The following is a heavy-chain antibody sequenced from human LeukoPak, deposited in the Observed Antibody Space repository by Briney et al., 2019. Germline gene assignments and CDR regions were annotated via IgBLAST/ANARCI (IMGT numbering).Heavy chain of an antibody. CDR2: INHSGST. V-gene: IGHV4-34*01. Sequence: SETLSLTCAVYGGSFSGYYWSWIRQPPGKGLEWIGEINHSGSTNYNPSLKSRVTISLDTSKNQFSLKLSFVTAADTAVYYCARARHGYIYGYRPNELGHFFDYWGQGTLVTVSS. CDR1: GGSFSGYY. D-gene: IGHD5-18*01. CDR3: ARARHGYIYGYRPNELGHFFDY. J-gene: IGHJ4*02.